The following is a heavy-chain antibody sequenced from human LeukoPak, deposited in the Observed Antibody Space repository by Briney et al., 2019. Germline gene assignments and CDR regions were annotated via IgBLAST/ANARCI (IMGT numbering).Heavy chain of an antibody. J-gene: IGHJ3*02. CDR2: INPNSGGT. CDR3: AREPKGTGTSDAFDI. Sequence: GASVKVSCKASGHTFTGYYMHWVRQAPGQGLEWMGWINPNSGGTNYAQNFRGRVTMTRDTSISTAYMELSSLKSEDTAVYYCAREPKGTGTSDAFDIWGQGAMVTVSA. V-gene: IGHV1-2*02. CDR1: GHTFTGYY. D-gene: IGHD1/OR15-1a*01.